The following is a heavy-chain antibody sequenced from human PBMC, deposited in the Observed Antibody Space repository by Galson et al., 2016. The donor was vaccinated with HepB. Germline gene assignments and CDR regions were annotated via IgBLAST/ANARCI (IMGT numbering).Heavy chain of an antibody. CDR1: GYTFPSYG. Sequence: SVKVSCTASGYTFPSYGISWVRQAPGQGLEWMGWISVYNGNTHYAQKLQGRVTMTTDTSTSTAYLELTNLRSDDTAIYYCARTIYSLYWFEPWGQGTLVTVSS. D-gene: IGHD5-12*01. CDR2: ISVYNGNT. V-gene: IGHV1-18*04. CDR3: ARTIYSLYWFEP. J-gene: IGHJ5*02.